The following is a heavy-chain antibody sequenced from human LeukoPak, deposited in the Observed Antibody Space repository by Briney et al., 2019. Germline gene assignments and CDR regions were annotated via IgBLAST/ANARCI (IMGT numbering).Heavy chain of an antibody. CDR1: GITVSSNY. J-gene: IGHJ3*02. Sequence: GGSLRLSCAASGITVSSNYMSWVRQALGKGLEWVSVIYSGGSTYYADSVKGRFTISRDNSKDTLYLQMNSLRAEDTAVYYCASLLLRWPDDAFDIWGQGTMVTVSS. V-gene: IGHV3-53*01. CDR3: ASLLLRWPDDAFDI. CDR2: IYSGGST. D-gene: IGHD2-15*01.